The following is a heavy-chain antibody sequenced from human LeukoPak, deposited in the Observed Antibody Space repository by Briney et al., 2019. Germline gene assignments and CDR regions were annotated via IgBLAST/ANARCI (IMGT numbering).Heavy chain of an antibody. V-gene: IGHV3-33*05. D-gene: IGHD3-3*01. Sequence: GGSLRLSCAASGFSFSTYGMFWVRQAPGKGLEWVGVISYDGSNQYYADSVKGRFTISRDNSKNTLYLQMDSLRAEDTAVYYCAKGDFWNGLGEYFLYWGQSILVTVSS. J-gene: IGHJ1*01. CDR2: ISYDGSNQ. CDR3: AKGDFWNGLGEYFLY. CDR1: GFSFSTYG.